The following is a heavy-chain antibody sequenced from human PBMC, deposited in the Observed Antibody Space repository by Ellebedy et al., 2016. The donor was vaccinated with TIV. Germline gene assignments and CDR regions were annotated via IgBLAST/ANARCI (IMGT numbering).Heavy chain of an antibody. J-gene: IGHJ4*02. CDR1: GGTFTSYA. CDR2: IIPIFRTP. D-gene: IGHD3-10*01. V-gene: IGHV1-69*13. CDR3: GRDTDGLGSHAS. Sequence: AASVKVSCKASGGTFTSYAINWVRQVPGQGLEWLGGIIPIFRTPKYAQKFQGRVTITADDYTSTVYMELSSLRFEDTAVYYFGRDTDGLGSHASWGQGTLVTVSS.